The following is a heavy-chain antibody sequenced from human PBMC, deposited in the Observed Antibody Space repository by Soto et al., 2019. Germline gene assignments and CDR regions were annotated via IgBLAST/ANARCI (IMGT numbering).Heavy chain of an antibody. Sequence: EVQMVQSGGDLVKPGGSLRLSSVTSGFMFISACMSWVCQAPGRGLEWVARIKSKADGGARDYAAPVKGRFTISRDDAKNTVYLQRNSLRAEDTAVYYCVEGWNDFWGQGTLVTVSS. CDR2: IKSKADGGAR. CDR3: VEGWNDF. J-gene: IGHJ4*02. D-gene: IGHD1-1*01. CDR1: GFMFISAC. V-gene: IGHV3-15*01.